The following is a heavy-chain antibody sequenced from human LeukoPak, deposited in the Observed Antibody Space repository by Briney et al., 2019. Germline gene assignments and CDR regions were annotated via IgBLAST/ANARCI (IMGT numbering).Heavy chain of an antibody. CDR3: ARSDGGYVDSLGNY. D-gene: IGHD5-12*01. Sequence: AGGSLRLSCAASGFTFSSYAMHWVRQAPGKGLEWVAVISYDGSNKYYADSVKGRFTISRDNSKNTLYLQMNSLRAEDTAVYYCARSDGGYVDSLGNYWGQGTLVTVSS. CDR1: GFTFSSYA. V-gene: IGHV3-30*04. CDR2: ISYDGSNK. J-gene: IGHJ4*02.